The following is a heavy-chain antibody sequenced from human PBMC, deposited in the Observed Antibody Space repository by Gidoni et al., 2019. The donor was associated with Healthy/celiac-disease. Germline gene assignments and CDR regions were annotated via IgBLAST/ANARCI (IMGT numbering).Heavy chain of an antibody. D-gene: IGHD5-12*01. Sequence: EALLVQSGPEVKKPGESLKISCKGSGYRCTSYWIGWVRQMPGKGLEWMGIIYPGDSDTRYSPAFQGQVTISADKSISTAYLQWSSLKASDTAMYYCARQGGTGYSGYANWFDPWGQGTLVTVSS. J-gene: IGHJ5*02. V-gene: IGHV5-51*01. CDR3: ARQGGTGYSGYANWFDP. CDR2: IYPGDSDT. CDR1: GYRCTSYW.